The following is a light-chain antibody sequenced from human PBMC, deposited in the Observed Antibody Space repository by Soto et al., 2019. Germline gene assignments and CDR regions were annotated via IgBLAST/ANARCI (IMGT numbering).Light chain of an antibody. J-gene: IGKJ2*01. Sequence: EIVITQSPATLSLSPGEGATLSCRVSQSVGYNLAWYQQKPGLPPRLLIYGASTRVTGIPARFSGSGSGTEFTLTISSLQSEDFTVYYCQQYKNWPAYTFGQGTKLEIK. CDR2: GAS. V-gene: IGKV3-15*01. CDR1: QSVGYN. CDR3: QQYKNWPAYT.